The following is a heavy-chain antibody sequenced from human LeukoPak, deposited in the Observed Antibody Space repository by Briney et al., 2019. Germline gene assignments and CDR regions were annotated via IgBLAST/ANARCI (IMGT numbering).Heavy chain of an antibody. J-gene: IGHJ6*02. V-gene: IGHV3-21*01. CDR3: ARARSPDLRIMIPQGGCWDV. Sequence: PGGSLRLSCAASGFTFSSYSMNWVRQAPGKGLEWVSSISSSSSYIYYADSVKGRFTISRDNAKNSLYLQMNSLRAEDTAVYYCARARSPDLRIMIPQGGCWDVWGQGTTVTVSS. D-gene: IGHD2-15*01. CDR2: ISSSSSYI. CDR1: GFTFSSYS.